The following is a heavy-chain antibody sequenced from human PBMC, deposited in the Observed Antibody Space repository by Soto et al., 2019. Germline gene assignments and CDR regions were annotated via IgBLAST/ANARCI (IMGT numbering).Heavy chain of an antibody. CDR2: ISYDGSNK. CDR3: AKALGVVGPFDY. V-gene: IGHV3-30*18. CDR1: GFTFSSYA. D-gene: IGHD2-2*01. J-gene: IGHJ4*02. Sequence: PGGSMRLSCAASGFTFSSYAMSWVRQAPGKGLEWVAVISYDGSNKYYADSGKGRFTISRDNSTNTLYLQMNSLRAEDTAVYYCAKALGVVGPFDYWGQGTLVTVSS.